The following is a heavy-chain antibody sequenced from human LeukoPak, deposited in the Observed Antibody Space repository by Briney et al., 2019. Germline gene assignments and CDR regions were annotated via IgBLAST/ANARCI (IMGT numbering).Heavy chain of an antibody. CDR2: MNPNSGNT. J-gene: IGHJ6*03. V-gene: IGHV1-8*01. Sequence: ASVKVSCKASGYTFTSYDINWVRQATGQGLEWMGWMNPNSGNTGYAQKFQGRVTMTRNTSISTAYMELSSLRSDDTAVYYCARRYDYGDYYYYYYMDVWGKGTTVTVSS. CDR3: ARRYDYGDYYYYYYMDV. D-gene: IGHD4-17*01. CDR1: GYTFTSYD.